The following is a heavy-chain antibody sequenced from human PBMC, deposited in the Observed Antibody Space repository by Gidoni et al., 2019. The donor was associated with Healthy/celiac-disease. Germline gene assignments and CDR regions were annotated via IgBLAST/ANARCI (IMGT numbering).Heavy chain of an antibody. D-gene: IGHD3-22*01. CDR1: GFTFRRYA. V-gene: IGHV3-23*01. J-gene: IGHJ4*02. CDR3: AKGSSPIVVAADY. Sequence: DVQLLVSGGCLVHPGGSLRLSCAASGFTFRRYAMSWVRQDPGKVLEWVSAISGSGGSTYYADSVKGRFTISRDNSKNTLYLQMNSLRAEDTAGYYCAKGSSPIVVAADYWGQGTLVTVSS. CDR2: ISGSGGST.